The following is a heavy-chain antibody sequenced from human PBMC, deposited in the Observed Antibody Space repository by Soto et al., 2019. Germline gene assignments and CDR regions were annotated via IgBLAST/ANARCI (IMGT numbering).Heavy chain of an antibody. V-gene: IGHV3-23*01. Sequence: EVQLLESGGGLVQPGGSLRLSCAASGFTFSNYAMNWVRQAPGKGLEWVSTISSSSGSTYYADSVKGRFTISRDNSKNFLYLQMNSLRGDDAAVYYCAKVGSERYSGQQSEYWGQGNLVTISS. CDR1: GFTFSNYA. CDR3: AKVGSERYSGQQSEY. CDR2: ISSSSGST. J-gene: IGHJ4*02. D-gene: IGHD5-12*01.